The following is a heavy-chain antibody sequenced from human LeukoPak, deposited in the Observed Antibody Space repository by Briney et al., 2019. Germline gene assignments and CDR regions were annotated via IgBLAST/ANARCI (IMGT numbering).Heavy chain of an antibody. CDR3: ARARGQTPTYYYDSSGYYSPLDY. CDR1: GYKFTSYS. V-gene: IGHV1-18*01. D-gene: IGHD3-22*01. Sequence: ASVKLSCKASGYKFTSYSISWVRQAPGQGLEWMGWISAYNGNTDYAQKLQGRVTMTTDTSTSTAYMELRSLRSDDTAVYYCARARGQTPTYYYDSSGYYSPLDYWGQGTLVTVSS. J-gene: IGHJ4*02. CDR2: ISAYNGNT.